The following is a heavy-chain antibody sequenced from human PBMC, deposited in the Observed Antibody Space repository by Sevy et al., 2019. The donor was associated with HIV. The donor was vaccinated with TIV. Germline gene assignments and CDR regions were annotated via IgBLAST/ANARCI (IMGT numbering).Heavy chain of an antibody. D-gene: IGHD6-19*01. CDR2: ISGIGDNT. Sequence: GGSLRLSCAASGFTFSSYAMSWVRQAPGKGLEWVSGISGIGDNTYYADSVKDRFTISRDNSKNTMYLQMNRLRAEDTAVYYCATGMYSSGWYAPSCFDNWGQGTLVTVSS. V-gene: IGHV3-23*01. J-gene: IGHJ4*02. CDR1: GFTFSSYA. CDR3: ATGMYSSGWYAPSCFDN.